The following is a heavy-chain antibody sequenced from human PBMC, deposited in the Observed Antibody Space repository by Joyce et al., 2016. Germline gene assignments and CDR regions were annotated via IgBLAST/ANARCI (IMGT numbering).Heavy chain of an antibody. CDR1: GYRFTDYW. CDR2: IYRGDSDT. CDR3: ARRSYDLLSGPIHFDY. J-gene: IGHJ4*02. D-gene: IGHD3-3*01. Sequence: EVQLVQSGTEVKKPGESLKIPCKGSGYRFTDYWIGWVRQMPGKGLEWMGIIYRGDSDTRYSPAVQGQVTISADKSSNAAYLQWSSLKASDTAMYYCARRSYDLLSGPIHFDYWGQGTLVTVSS. V-gene: IGHV5-51*01.